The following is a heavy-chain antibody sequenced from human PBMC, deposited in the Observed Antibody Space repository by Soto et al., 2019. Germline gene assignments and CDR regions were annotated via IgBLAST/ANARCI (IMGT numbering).Heavy chain of an antibody. CDR2: ISTSSSYI. V-gene: IGHV3-21*01. CDR1: GFTFINYN. J-gene: IGHJ6*03. D-gene: IGHD3-10*01. CDR3: AREGPGPYHFYYMDV. Sequence: EVQLVESGGGLVKPGGSLRLSCAASGFTFINYNMNWVRQAPGKGLEWVSSISTSSSYIYYADSVKGRFTISRDNAKNSLYRQMNSLRVEDTAVYYCAREGPGPYHFYYMDVWGKGTTVTVSS.